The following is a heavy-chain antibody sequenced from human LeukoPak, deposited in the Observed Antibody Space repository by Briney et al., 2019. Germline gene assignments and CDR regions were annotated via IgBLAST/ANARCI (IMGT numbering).Heavy chain of an antibody. CDR3: ARDWWEPIEGDY. D-gene: IGHD1-26*01. CDR1: GYTFTGHY. J-gene: IGHJ4*02. Sequence: ASVKVACKASGYTFTGHYMDWVRQAPEQGLEWMGWINPNSGGTNYAQKFQGRVTMTRDTSISTAYMELSRLRSDDTAVYYCARDWWEPIEGDYWGQGTLVTVSS. CDR2: INPNSGGT. V-gene: IGHV1-2*02.